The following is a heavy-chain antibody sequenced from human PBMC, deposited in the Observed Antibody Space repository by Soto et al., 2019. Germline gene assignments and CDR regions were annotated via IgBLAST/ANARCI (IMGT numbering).Heavy chain of an antibody. D-gene: IGHD3-10*01. CDR3: AKEGSGAFDI. Sequence: SGGGVVQPGRSLRLSCAASGFTFSSYGMHWVRQAPGKGLEWVAVISYDGSNKYYADSVKGRFTISRDNSKNTLYLQMNSLRAEDTAVYYCAKEGSGAFDIWGQGTMVTVSS. V-gene: IGHV3-30*18. CDR1: GFTFSSYG. CDR2: ISYDGSNK. J-gene: IGHJ3*02.